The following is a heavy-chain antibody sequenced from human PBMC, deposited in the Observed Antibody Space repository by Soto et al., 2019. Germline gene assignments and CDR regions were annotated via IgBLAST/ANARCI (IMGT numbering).Heavy chain of an antibody. CDR1: GLTFINFA. J-gene: IGHJ4*02. CDR3: AKDLHSGYDFLPLCYFDS. V-gene: IGHV3-23*01. D-gene: IGHD5-12*01. Sequence: GGPLRLPYAAFGLTFINFAMRWVRKAPGKGLEWVSTISGSGGNTYYADSVKGRFTISRHNSKNTLSLQMNSLRAEDTAVYYCAKDLHSGYDFLPLCYFDSWGQGALVTVSS. CDR2: ISGSGGNT.